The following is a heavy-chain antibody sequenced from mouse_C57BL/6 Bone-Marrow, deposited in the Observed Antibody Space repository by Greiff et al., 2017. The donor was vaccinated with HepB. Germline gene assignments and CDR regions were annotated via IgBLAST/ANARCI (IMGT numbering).Heavy chain of an antibody. CDR2: ISDGGSYT. CDR1: GFTFSSYA. CDR3: ARPYYGSSWGYFDY. V-gene: IGHV5-4*01. D-gene: IGHD1-1*01. Sequence: EVHLVESGGGLVKPGGSLKLSCAASGFTFSSYAMSWVRQTPEKRLEWVATISDGGSYTYYPDNVKGRFTISRDNAKNNLYLQMSHLKSEDTAMYYCARPYYGSSWGYFDYWGQGTTLTVSS. J-gene: IGHJ2*01.